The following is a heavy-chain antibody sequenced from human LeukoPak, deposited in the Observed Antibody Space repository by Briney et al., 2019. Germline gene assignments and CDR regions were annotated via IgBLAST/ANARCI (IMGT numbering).Heavy chain of an antibody. J-gene: IGHJ4*02. V-gene: IGHV3-23*01. CDR2: ISASGVST. Sequence: PGGSLRLSCAASGFTFSSYAMTWVRQAPGKGLEWVSGISASGVSTYYADSVKGHFTISRDNSKNTLYLQMNSLRAEDSAVYYCARGRYPDYWGQGTLVTVSS. CDR3: ARGRYPDY. D-gene: IGHD3-16*02. CDR1: GFTFSSYA.